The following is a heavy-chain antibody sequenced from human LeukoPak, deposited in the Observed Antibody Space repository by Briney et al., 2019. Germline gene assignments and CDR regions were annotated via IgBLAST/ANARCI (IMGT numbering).Heavy chain of an antibody. Sequence: GGSLRLSCAASGFTFSTYAMNWVRQAPGKGLEWLSSINGRSDYIYYADSVKDRFTISRDNAKNSLYLQMNSLRAEDTAVYYCARDIFGELGNWFDPWGQGTLVTVSS. CDR2: INGRSDYI. V-gene: IGHV3-21*01. CDR1: GFTFSTYA. D-gene: IGHD3-10*02. CDR3: ARDIFGELGNWFDP. J-gene: IGHJ5*02.